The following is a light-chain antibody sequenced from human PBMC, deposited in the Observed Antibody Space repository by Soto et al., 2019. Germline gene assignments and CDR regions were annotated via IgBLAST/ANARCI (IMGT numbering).Light chain of an antibody. Sequence: EIQMTQSPSTLSVSQGDRATISCRASQSVSGWLAWYQQKPGKTPRLLIYVASRLESGVPSRFSGSGSGTDFTHTITSLQPEDFATYYCQQNYNAPITFGQGTRLEIK. CDR2: VAS. J-gene: IGKJ5*01. CDR3: QQNYNAPIT. CDR1: QSVSGW. V-gene: IGKV1-5*01.